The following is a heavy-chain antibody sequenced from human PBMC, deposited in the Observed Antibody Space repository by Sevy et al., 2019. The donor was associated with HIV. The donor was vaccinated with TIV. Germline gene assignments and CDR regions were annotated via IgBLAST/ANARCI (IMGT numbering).Heavy chain of an antibody. CDR1: GFTFSSYG. CDR2: IGYDGSNK. J-gene: IGHJ4*02. CDR3: ARDKAAYYDSSGYYTLDY. Sequence: GGSLRLSCAASGFTFSSYGMHWVRQAPGKGLEWVAVIGYDGSNKYYADSVKGRFTISRDNSKNTLYLQMNSLRAEDTAVYYCARDKAAYYDSSGYYTLDYWGQGTLVTVSS. D-gene: IGHD3-22*01. V-gene: IGHV3-33*01.